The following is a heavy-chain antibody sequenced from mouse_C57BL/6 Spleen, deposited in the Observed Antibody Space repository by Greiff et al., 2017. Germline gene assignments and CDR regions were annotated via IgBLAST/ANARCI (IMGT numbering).Heavy chain of an antibody. Sequence: QVQLQQPGAELVMPGASVKLSCKASGYTFTSYWMHWVKQRPGQGLEWIGEIDPSDSSTNYTQKFKGQFTLTVDKSSNTVYMQLSSLTCEDSAVYYCARGRGGCVDAMDYWGQGTSVTVSS. CDR3: ARGRGGCVDAMDY. V-gene: IGHV1-69*01. CDR2: IDPSDSST. CDR1: GYTFTSYW. J-gene: IGHJ4*01.